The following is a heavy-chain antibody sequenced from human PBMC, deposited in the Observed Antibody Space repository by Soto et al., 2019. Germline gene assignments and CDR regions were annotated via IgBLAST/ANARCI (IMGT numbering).Heavy chain of an antibody. CDR2: IYYSGST. J-gene: IGHJ4*02. CDR1: GGSISSGGYY. CDR3: ARSRSLLACDY. V-gene: IGHV4-31*03. D-gene: IGHD2-21*01. Sequence: TSETLSLTCTVSGGSISSGGYYWSWIRQHPGKGLEWIGYIYYSGSTYYNPSLKSRVTISVDTSKNQFSLKLSSVTAADTAVYYCARSRSLLACDYWGQGTLVTVSS.